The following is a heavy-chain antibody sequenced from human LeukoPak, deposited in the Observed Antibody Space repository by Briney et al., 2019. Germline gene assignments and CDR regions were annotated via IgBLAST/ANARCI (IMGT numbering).Heavy chain of an antibody. D-gene: IGHD5-12*01. Sequence: ASVKVSCKASGYTFTDYYIHWVRQAPGQGLEWMGWINPNSDGTKYAQKFQGRVTMTRDTTISRAYMELSRLRTDDTAVYYCAREEYSDYSYYYYYYIDVWGKGTTVTVSS. CDR3: AREEYSDYSYYYYYYIDV. V-gene: IGHV1-2*02. CDR1: GYTFTDYY. CDR2: INPNSDGT. J-gene: IGHJ6*03.